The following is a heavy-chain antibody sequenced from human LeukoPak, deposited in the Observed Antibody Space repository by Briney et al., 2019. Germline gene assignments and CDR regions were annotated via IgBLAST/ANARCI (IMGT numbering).Heavy chain of an antibody. V-gene: IGHV3-30*19. Sequence: PGGSLRLSCAASGFTFNTYGMHWVRQAPGKGLEWVAVISYDGSNKYYADSVKGRFTISRDNPKNTLYLQMNSLRAEDTAVYYCARDLWEWLSAPYYYYYGMDVWGQGTTVTVSS. CDR3: ARDLWEWLSAPYYYYYGMDV. D-gene: IGHD3-3*01. J-gene: IGHJ6*02. CDR1: GFTFNTYG. CDR2: ISYDGSNK.